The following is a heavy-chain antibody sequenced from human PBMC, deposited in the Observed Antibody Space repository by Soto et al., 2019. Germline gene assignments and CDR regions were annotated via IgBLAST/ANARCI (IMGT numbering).Heavy chain of an antibody. V-gene: IGHV3-74*01. D-gene: IGHD6-13*01. Sequence: GGSLRLSCAASGFTFSSYWMHWVRQAPGKGLVWVSRINSDGSSTSYADSVKGRFTISRDNAKNTLYPQMNSLRAEDTAVYYCARNIAAAGRRVYYYGMDVWGQGKSGHRLL. CDR1: GFTFSSYW. CDR3: ARNIAAAGRRVYYYGMDV. CDR2: INSDGSST. J-gene: IGHJ6*02.